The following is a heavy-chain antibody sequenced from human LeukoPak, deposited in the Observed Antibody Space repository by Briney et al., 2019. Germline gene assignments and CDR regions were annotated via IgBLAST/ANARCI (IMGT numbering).Heavy chain of an antibody. V-gene: IGHV3-66*01. CDR2: IYSGGST. CDR1: GFSFSSYT. J-gene: IGHJ4*02. CDR3: ARESRYAYSPYYFDY. D-gene: IGHD6-13*01. Sequence: PGGSLRLSCAASGFSFSSYTMNWVRQAPGKGLEWVSVIYSGGSTYYADSVKGRFTISRDNSKNTLYLQMNSLRAEDTAVYYCARESRYAYSPYYFDYWGQGTLVTVSS.